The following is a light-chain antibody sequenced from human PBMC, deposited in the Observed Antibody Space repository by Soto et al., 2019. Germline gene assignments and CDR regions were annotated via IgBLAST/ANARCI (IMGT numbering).Light chain of an antibody. Sequence: QSALTQPASVSGSPGQSITISCTGTSSDIGSYNLVSWYQQHPGRAPKLIIYEVTEWPSGVSNRFSGSKSGNLASLTISGLQAEDEADYYCCSYAGSSTMDVFGAGTKVTVL. CDR2: EVT. V-gene: IGLV2-23*02. CDR3: CSYAGSSTMDV. CDR1: SSDIGSYNL. J-gene: IGLJ1*01.